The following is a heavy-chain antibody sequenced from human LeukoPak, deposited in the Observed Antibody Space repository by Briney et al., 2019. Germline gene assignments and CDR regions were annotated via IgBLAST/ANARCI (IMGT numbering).Heavy chain of an antibody. D-gene: IGHD3-10*01. CDR3: ARLNYYGSGSYPDY. Sequence: GGSLRLSCAASGFTFSSYGMHWVRQAPGKGLEWVSVIYSGGSTYYADSVKGRFTISRDNSKNTLYLQMNSLRAEDTAVYYCARLNYYGSGSYPDYWGQGTLVTVSS. V-gene: IGHV3-53*01. CDR2: IYSGGST. CDR1: GFTFSSYG. J-gene: IGHJ4*02.